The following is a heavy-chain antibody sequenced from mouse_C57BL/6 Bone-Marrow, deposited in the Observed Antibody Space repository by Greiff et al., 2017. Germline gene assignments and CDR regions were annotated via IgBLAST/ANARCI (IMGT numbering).Heavy chain of an antibody. CDR2: ISSGGSYT. V-gene: IGHV5-6*02. CDR3: ARRGVFDYFDY. Sequence: DVHLVESGGDLVKPGGSLKLSCAASGFTFSSYGMSWVRQTPDKRLEWVATISSGGSYTYYPDSVKGRFTISRDNAKNTLYLQMSSLKSEDTAMYYCARRGVFDYFDYWGQGTTLTVSS. CDR1: GFTFSSYG. J-gene: IGHJ2*01.